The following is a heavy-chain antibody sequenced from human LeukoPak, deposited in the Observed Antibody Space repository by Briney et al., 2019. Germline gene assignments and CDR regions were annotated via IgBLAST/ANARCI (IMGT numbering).Heavy chain of an antibody. V-gene: IGHV3-23*01. CDR1: GLTFSSYA. CDR3: ANPEYSRSRSPFDY. D-gene: IGHD6-13*01. J-gene: IGHJ4*02. CDR2: ISGSGGST. Sequence: GGSLRLSCAASGLTFSSYAMSWVRQAPGKGLEWVSAISGSGGSTYYADSVKGRFTISRDNSKNTLYLQMNSLRAEDTAVYYCANPEYSRSRSPFDYWGQGTLVTVST.